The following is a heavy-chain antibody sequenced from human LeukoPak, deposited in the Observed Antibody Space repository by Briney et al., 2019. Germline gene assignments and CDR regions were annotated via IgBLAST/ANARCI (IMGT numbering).Heavy chain of an antibody. CDR2: INDSGSV. CDR1: SGSFSGYY. V-gene: IGHV4-34*01. Sequence: SETLSLTCAVYSGSFSGYYWSWIRQPPGKGLEWIGEINDSGSVNCNPSLKNRVTLSVDTSKNQFSLRLSSVAAADTAVYYCARRLVDSGGSYARDDWCHETLVTV. J-gene: IGHJ4*01. D-gene: IGHD2-15*01. CDR3: ARRLVDSGGSYARDD.